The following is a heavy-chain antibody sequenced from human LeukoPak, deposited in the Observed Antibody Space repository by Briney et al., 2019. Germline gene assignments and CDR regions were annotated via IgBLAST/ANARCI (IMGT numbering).Heavy chain of an antibody. V-gene: IGHV3-30*18. D-gene: IGHD2-21*01. J-gene: IGHJ4*02. Sequence: GGSLRLSCAASGFTFSNYGIHWVRQAPGNGLEWVAIISYDGTNKYYADSVKGRFTISRDNSKNTLYLQMNSLRAEDTAMYYCAKEEGVMAIAGSPSGYWGQGTLVTVSS. CDR1: GFTFSNYG. CDR3: AKEEGVMAIAGSPSGY. CDR2: ISYDGTNK.